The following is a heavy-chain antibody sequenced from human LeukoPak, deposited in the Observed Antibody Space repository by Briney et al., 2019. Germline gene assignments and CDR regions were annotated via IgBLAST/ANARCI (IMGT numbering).Heavy chain of an antibody. CDR1: GFTFSNYE. CDR3: ARDGLLWFGEFLERERDAFDI. D-gene: IGHD3-10*01. CDR2: ISSSSSYI. V-gene: IGHV3-21*01. Sequence: KTGGSLRLSCAASGFTFSNYEMNWVRQAPGKGLEWVSSISSSSSYIYYADSVKGRFTISRDNAKNSLYLQMNSLRAEDTAVYYCARDGLLWFGEFLERERDAFDIWGQGTMVTVSS. J-gene: IGHJ3*02.